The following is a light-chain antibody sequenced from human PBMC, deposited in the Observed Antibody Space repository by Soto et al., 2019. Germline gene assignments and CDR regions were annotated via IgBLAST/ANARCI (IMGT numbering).Light chain of an antibody. CDR3: QQYGSSSIT. J-gene: IGKJ5*01. CDR2: AAS. V-gene: IGKV3-20*01. CDR1: QSVGSN. Sequence: EIVMTQSPATLSVSPGERATLSCRASQSVGSNLAWYQQKPGQAPRLLIYAASSRATGIPDRFSGSGSGTDFTLTISRLEPEDFAVYYCQQYGSSSITFGQGTRLEIK.